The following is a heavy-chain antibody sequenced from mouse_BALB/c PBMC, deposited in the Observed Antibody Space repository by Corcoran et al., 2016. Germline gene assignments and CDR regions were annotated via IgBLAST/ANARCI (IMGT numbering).Heavy chain of an antibody. Sequence: EIQLQQTGPELVKPGASVKISCKASGYSFTDYIMLWVKQSHGKSLEWIGNINPYYGSTSYNLKFKGKATLTVDKSSSTAYMQLNSLTSEDSAVYYCARHYGSSYKYFDVWGAGTTVTVSS. V-gene: IGHV1-39*01. D-gene: IGHD1-1*01. CDR1: GYSFTDYI. CDR2: INPYYGST. CDR3: ARHYGSSYKYFDV. J-gene: IGHJ1*01.